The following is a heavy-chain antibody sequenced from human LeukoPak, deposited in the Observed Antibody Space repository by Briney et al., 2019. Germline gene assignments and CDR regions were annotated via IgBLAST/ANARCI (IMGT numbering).Heavy chain of an antibody. Sequence: ASVKVSCKASGYTFTSYGISWVRQAPGQGLEWMGWISAYNGNTNYAQKLQGRVTMTTDTSTSTACMELRSLRSDDTAVYYCASGEVYGDLDLWAFDIWGQGTMVTVSP. J-gene: IGHJ3*02. D-gene: IGHD4-17*01. CDR1: GYTFTSYG. CDR2: ISAYNGNT. CDR3: ASGEVYGDLDLWAFDI. V-gene: IGHV1-18*01.